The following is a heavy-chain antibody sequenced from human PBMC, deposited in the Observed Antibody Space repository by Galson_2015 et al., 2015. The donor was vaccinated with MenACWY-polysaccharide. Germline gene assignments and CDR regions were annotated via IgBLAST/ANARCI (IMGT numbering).Heavy chain of an antibody. V-gene: IGHV3-30*18. CDR1: GFTFSTYA. CDR2: ISSSGDDK. CDR3: VKNGYTGSSYGYFDS. Sequence: SLRLSCAASGFTFSTYAMHWVRQAPGQGLEWMATISSSGDDKYYADSVKGRFTISRDNSNNTPYLEMSSLRAGDAAVYYCVKNGYTGSSYGYFDSWGQGTLGTVSS. J-gene: IGHJ4*02. D-gene: IGHD1-26*01.